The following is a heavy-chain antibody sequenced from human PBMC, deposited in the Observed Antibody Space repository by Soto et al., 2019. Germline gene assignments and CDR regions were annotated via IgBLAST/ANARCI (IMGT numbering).Heavy chain of an antibody. CDR2: IFWNDDE. D-gene: IGHD3-16*01. CDR1: GFSLTTYGVG. Sequence: XGPTLVNPTQTLTLTCTFSGFSLTTYGVGVGWIRQPPGKALEWLALIFWNDDERYSPSLKSRLTITKDTSKNHVAFTMTNMDPVDTATYFCVKTGYSYAPFAYWGRGNLVTVSS. J-gene: IGHJ4*02. V-gene: IGHV2-5*01. CDR3: VKTGYSYAPFAY.